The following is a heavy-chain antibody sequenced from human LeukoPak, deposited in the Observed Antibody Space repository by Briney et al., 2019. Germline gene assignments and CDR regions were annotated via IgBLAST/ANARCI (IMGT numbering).Heavy chain of an antibody. CDR2: ISSSSDYI. CDR1: GFTFSSFS. Sequence: GGSLRLSCAASGFTFSSFSMNWVRQAPGKGLEWVSSISSSSDYIYYADSVKGRFTISGDNAKNSLYLQMNSLRAEDTAVYYCARGSSWSDYWGQGTLVTVSS. V-gene: IGHV3-21*01. CDR3: ARGSSWSDY. D-gene: IGHD6-13*01. J-gene: IGHJ4*02.